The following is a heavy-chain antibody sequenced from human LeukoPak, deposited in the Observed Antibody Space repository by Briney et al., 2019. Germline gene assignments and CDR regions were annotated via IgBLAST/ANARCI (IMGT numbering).Heavy chain of an antibody. D-gene: IGHD4-17*01. Sequence: PGGSLGLSCAASGFTFSSYSMNWVRQAPGKGLEWVSYISSSSRTIYYADSVKGRFTISRDNAKNSLYLQMNSLRAEDTAVYYCARDYGDYAENTYFDYWGQGTLVTVSS. J-gene: IGHJ4*02. CDR1: GFTFSSYS. CDR3: ARDYGDYAENTYFDY. V-gene: IGHV3-48*04. CDR2: ISSSSRTI.